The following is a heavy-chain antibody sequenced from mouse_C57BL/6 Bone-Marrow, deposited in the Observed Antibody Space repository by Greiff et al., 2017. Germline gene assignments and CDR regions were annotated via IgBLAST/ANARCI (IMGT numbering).Heavy chain of an antibody. Sequence: EVQGVESGEGLVKPGGSLKLSCAASGFTFSSYAMSWVRQTPEKRLEWVAYISSGGDYIYYADTVKGRFTISRDNARNNLYLQMSSLKSEDTAMYYCTREGDYGREFAYWGQGTLVTVSA. D-gene: IGHD1-1*01. CDR1: GFTFSSYA. CDR2: ISSGGDYI. J-gene: IGHJ3*01. V-gene: IGHV5-9-1*02. CDR3: TREGDYGREFAY.